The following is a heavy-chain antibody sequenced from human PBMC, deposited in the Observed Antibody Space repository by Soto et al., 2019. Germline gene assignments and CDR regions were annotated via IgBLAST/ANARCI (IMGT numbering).Heavy chain of an antibody. V-gene: IGHV4-31*03. Sequence: QVQLQESGPGLVKPSQTLSLTCTVSGGSINSGGYYWSWIRQHPGKGLEWIGYIYYSGSTYYNPCIKSRVTISLDTSKNNFSLQLSSVTAADTAVYYCAREPWIWGPGTLVIVSS. CDR1: GGSINSGGYY. J-gene: IGHJ4*02. CDR3: AREPWI. CDR2: IYYSGST. D-gene: IGHD5-12*01.